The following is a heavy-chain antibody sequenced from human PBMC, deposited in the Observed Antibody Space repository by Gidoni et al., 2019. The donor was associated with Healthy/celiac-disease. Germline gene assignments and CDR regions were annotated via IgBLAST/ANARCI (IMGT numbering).Heavy chain of an antibody. CDR3: ASSWYSSSAFDY. CDR1: GYTFTSYY. J-gene: IGHJ4*02. V-gene: IGHV1-46*03. Sequence: QVQLVQSGAEVKKPGASVKVACKASGYTFTSYYLHWVRQAPGQGLEWMGIITPSGGSTSYAQKFQGRVTMTRDTSPSTVYMELSSLRSEDTAVYYCASSWYSSSAFDYWGQGTLVTVSS. CDR2: ITPSGGST. D-gene: IGHD6-6*01.